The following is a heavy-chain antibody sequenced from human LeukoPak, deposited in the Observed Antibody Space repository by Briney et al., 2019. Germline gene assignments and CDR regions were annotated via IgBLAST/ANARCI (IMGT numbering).Heavy chain of an antibody. Sequence: ASVKVSCKTSGFTFSDSAIQWVRQARGQRLEWVGWIVVGTGSTNSAQKFQDRVTITRDMTTTTAYMELSSLTSEDTAVYYCAASLSGFDNWGQGTLVTVSS. CDR2: IVVGTGST. CDR1: GFTFSDSA. V-gene: IGHV1-58*02. CDR3: AASLSGFDN. J-gene: IGHJ4*02. D-gene: IGHD1-26*01.